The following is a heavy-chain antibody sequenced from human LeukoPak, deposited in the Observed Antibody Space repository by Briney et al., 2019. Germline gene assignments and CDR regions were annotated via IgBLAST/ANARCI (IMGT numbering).Heavy chain of an antibody. CDR1: GFTVSSNY. V-gene: IGHV3-53*01. J-gene: IGHJ6*03. Sequence: PGGSLRLSCAASGFTVSSNYMSWVRQAPGKGLEWVSVIYSGGSTYYADSVKGRFTISRDNSKNTLYLQMNSLSAEDTAVYYCAREPYDFWSGQGYYMDVWGKGTTVTVSS. CDR3: AREPYDFWSGQGYYMDV. CDR2: IYSGGST. D-gene: IGHD3-3*01.